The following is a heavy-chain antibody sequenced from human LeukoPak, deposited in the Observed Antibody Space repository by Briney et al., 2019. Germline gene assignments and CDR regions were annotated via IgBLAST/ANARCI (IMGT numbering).Heavy chain of an antibody. CDR2: ISGSGGST. J-gene: IGHJ3*02. V-gene: IGHV3-23*01. Sequence: GGSLRLSCAASGFTFSSYAMSWVRQAPGKGLEWVSAISGSGGSTYYADSVKGRFTISRDNSKNTLYLQMNSLRAEDTAVYYCAKDRRFTMIVVVISPAAFDIWGQGTMVTVSS. D-gene: IGHD3-22*01. CDR3: AKDRRFTMIVVVISPAAFDI. CDR1: GFTFSSYA.